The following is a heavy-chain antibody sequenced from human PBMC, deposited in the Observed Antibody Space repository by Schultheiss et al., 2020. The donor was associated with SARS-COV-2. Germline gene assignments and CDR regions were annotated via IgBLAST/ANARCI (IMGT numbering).Heavy chain of an antibody. D-gene: IGHD6-19*01. V-gene: IGHV3-23*01. Sequence: GESLKISCAASGFTFSSYSMNWVRQAPGKGLEWVSGMSGDDGSTYYADSVKGRFTISRDNSKNTLYLQMNSLRAEDTAVYYCARDLDSSGWYGWFDPWGQGTLVTVSS. CDR2: MSGDDGST. CDR3: ARDLDSSGWYGWFDP. J-gene: IGHJ5*02. CDR1: GFTFSSYS.